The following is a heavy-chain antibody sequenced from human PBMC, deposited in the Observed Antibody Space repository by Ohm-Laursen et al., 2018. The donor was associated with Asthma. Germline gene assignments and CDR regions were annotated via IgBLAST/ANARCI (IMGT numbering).Heavy chain of an antibody. D-gene: IGHD2-21*01. CDR2: ISAYNGNT. V-gene: IGHV1-18*04. CDR3: VRDVVDRFDY. CDR1: GYTFTSYG. Sequence: ASVKVSCKASGYTFTSYGISWVRQALGQGLEWMGWISAYNGNTNYAQKLQGRVTMTTDTSTSTAYMELRSLTSDDTAVYYCVRDVVDRFDYWGQGSLVIVSS. J-gene: IGHJ4*02.